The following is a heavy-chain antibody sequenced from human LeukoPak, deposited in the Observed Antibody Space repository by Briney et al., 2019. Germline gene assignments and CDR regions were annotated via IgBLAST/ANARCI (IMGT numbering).Heavy chain of an antibody. CDR2: ISTISSHT. Sequence: PGGSLRLSCAASGFTFSDHYMSWIRQAPGKGLEWVSYISTISSHTDYADSVKGRFTISRDDAKDSLFLQMTSLRAEDTAVYYCARGHYGLDVWGQGTTVTVSS. CDR1: GFTFSDHY. J-gene: IGHJ6*02. V-gene: IGHV3-11*05. CDR3: ARGHYGLDV.